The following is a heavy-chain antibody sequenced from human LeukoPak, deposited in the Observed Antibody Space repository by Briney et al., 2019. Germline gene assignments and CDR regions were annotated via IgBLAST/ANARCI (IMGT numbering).Heavy chain of an antibody. CDR2: ISSNGGSK. V-gene: IGHV3-64D*09. CDR3: VKDMWQWLVMGRFDY. J-gene: IGHJ4*02. CDR1: GFTYSHYA. Sequence: GGALRLSCSASGFTYSHYAMHWVRQPAGKGREYVSAISSNGGSKYYIVSVQGRFTISRDHSQNQLYLQMSSLRAEDTAVYYCVKDMWQWLVMGRFDYWGQGTLVSVSS. D-gene: IGHD6-19*01.